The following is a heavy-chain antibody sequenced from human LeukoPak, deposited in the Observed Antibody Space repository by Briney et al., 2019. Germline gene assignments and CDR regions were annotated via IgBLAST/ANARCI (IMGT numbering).Heavy chain of an antibody. CDR1: GFTFSSYA. V-gene: IGHV3-23*01. CDR2: ISGSGGST. D-gene: IGHD3-22*01. CDR3: AKRGYDSSGNYGYFDY. J-gene: IGHJ4*02. Sequence: GGSLRLSCAASGFTFSSYAMSWVRQAPGKGLEWVSVISGSGGSTYYADSVQGRFTISRDNSNNTLYLQMNSLRADDTAAYYCAKRGYDSSGNYGYFDYWAQGTLVTVSS.